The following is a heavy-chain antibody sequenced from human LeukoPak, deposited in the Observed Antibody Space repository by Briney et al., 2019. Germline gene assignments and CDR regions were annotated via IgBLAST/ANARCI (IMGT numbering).Heavy chain of an antibody. D-gene: IGHD3-22*01. CDR3: AKVAGYYYDSSGYFDY. CDR2: ISYDGSNK. V-gene: IGHV3-30*18. Sequence: PGRSLRLSCAASGFTFSSYGMHWVRQAPGKGLEWVAVISYDGSNKYYADSVKGRFTISRDNSKNTLYLQMNSLRAEDTAVYYCAKVAGYYYDSSGYFDYWGQGTLVTVSS. J-gene: IGHJ4*02. CDR1: GFTFSSYG.